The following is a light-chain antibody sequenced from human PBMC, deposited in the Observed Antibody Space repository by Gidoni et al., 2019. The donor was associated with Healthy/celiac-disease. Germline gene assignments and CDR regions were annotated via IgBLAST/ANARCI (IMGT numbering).Light chain of an antibody. Sequence: DIQMTQSPSTLSASVGDRVTITCRASQIISSWLAWYQQKPGKAPKLLIYDAFSLESGVPSRFSGSGSGTEFTLTISILHPDDFATYYCQQYRTFXQXTKVEIK. CDR3: QQYRT. CDR1: QIISSW. V-gene: IGKV1-5*01. CDR2: DAF. J-gene: IGKJ1*01.